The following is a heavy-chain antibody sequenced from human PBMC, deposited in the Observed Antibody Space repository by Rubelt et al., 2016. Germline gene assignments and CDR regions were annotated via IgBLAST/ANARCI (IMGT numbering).Heavy chain of an antibody. Sequence: GGSLRLSCAASGFTFSNYAMTWVRQAPGKGLEWVSAIDSGAVNTYYADSVKGRFTISRDNSKNTLYLQMNSLRAEDTAVYYCAKYGSSSSHWFDPWGQGTLVTVSS. D-gene: IGHD6-6*01. V-gene: IGHV3-23*01. CDR2: IDSGAVNT. J-gene: IGHJ5*02. CDR1: GFTFSNYA. CDR3: AKYGSSSSHWFDP.